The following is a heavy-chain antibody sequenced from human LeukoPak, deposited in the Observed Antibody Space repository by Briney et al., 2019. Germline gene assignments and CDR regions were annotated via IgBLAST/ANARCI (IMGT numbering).Heavy chain of an antibody. D-gene: IGHD3-22*01. J-gene: IGHJ3*02. CDR2: INPNSGGT. Sequence: ASVKVSCKASGYTFTDYYMHWVRQAPGQGLEWMGWINPNSGGTNYAQKFQGRVTMTRDTSISTAYMELSRLRSDDTAVYYCARPYYDSSAYYHGASDIWGQGTMVTVSS. V-gene: IGHV1-2*02. CDR1: GYTFTDYY. CDR3: ARPYYDSSAYYHGASDI.